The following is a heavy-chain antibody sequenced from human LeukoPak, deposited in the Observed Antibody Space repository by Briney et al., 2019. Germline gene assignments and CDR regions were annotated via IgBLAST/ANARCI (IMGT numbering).Heavy chain of an antibody. Sequence: SETLSLTCTVSGGSVSSTHYWGWIRQPPGKGLEWIGSIYYGGSTYYNASLRSRVTASVDTSKNQFSLKLSSVTAADTAVYYCAKSTYYYDTFVNAFDLWGQGTVVTVSS. CDR2: IYYGGST. J-gene: IGHJ3*01. CDR3: AKSTYYYDTFVNAFDL. D-gene: IGHD3-22*01. CDR1: GGSVSSTHY. V-gene: IGHV4-39*07.